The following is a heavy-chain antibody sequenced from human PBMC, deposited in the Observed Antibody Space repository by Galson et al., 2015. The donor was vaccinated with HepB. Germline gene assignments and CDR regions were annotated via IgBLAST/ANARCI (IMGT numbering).Heavy chain of an antibody. CDR1: GDSVSSNSAA. V-gene: IGHV6-1*01. D-gene: IGHD3-16*01. CDR3: ARHSGLGLERHFDY. CDR2: TYYRSKWFN. Sequence: CAISGDSVSSNSAAWNWIRQSPSRGLEWLGRTYYRSKWFNDYAVSLKSRIAINPDTSKNQFSLKLSSVTAADTAVYYCARHSGLGLERHFDYWGQGTLVTVSS. J-gene: IGHJ4*02.